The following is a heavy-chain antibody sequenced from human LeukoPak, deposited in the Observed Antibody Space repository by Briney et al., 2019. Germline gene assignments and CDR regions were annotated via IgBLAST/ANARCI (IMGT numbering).Heavy chain of an antibody. Sequence: PGGSLRLSCAASGFTFSNAWMSWVRQAPGKGLEWVSSIISSSSYIYYADSVKGRFTISRDNAKNSLYLQMNSLRAEDTAVYYCASSTVGYCSGGSCYGDYWGQGTLVTVSS. CDR1: GFTFSNAW. CDR2: IISSSSYI. J-gene: IGHJ4*02. CDR3: ASSTVGYCSGGSCYGDY. D-gene: IGHD2-15*01. V-gene: IGHV3-21*01.